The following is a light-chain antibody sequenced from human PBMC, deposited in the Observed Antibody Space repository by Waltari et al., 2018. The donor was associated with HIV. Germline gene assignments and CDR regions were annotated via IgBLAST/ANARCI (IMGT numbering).Light chain of an antibody. Sequence: QSALTQPASVSGSPGQSITISCTGTSSDVGGYNLVSWYQQHPGKAPKLMIYEVSKRPSRFSNRFSVSKSDTADSLTISGLRVEAEADYYCCAYAGRTSYVVFGGGTKLTVL. J-gene: IGLJ2*01. CDR3: CAYAGRTSYVV. CDR1: SSDVGGYNL. V-gene: IGLV2-23*02. CDR2: EVS.